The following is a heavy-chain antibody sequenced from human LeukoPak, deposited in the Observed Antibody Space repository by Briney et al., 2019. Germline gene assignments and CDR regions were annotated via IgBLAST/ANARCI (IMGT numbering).Heavy chain of an antibody. CDR1: GFTFSSYS. D-gene: IGHD5-12*01. J-gene: IGHJ6*02. CDR2: ISSSSSYI. CDR3: ASPYSGYDYSYYYYGMDV. V-gene: IGHV3-21*01. Sequence: GGSLRLSCAASGFTFSSYSMNWVRQAPGKGLEWVSSISSSSSYIYYADSVKGRFTISRDNAKNSLYLQMNSLRAEDTAVYYYASPYSGYDYSYYYYGMDVWGQGTTVTVSS.